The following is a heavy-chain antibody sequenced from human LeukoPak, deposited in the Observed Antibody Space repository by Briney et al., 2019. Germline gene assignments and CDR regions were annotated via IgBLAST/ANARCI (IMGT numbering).Heavy chain of an antibody. CDR1: GFTFSTYV. V-gene: IGHV3-23*01. CDR3: AKPHYGSGYNS. J-gene: IGHJ4*02. CDR2: ISGSGSST. D-gene: IGHD3-3*02. Sequence: GGYLRLSCAASGFTFSTYVMSWVPQAPGKGLEWVSAISGSGSSTYYADSVKGRFTISRDNSRNTLYLQMNSLRAEDTAVYHCAKPHYGSGYNSWGQGTLVTVSS.